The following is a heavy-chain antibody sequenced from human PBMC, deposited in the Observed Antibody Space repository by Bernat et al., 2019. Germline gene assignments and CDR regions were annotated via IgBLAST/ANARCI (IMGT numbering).Heavy chain of an antibody. CDR3: ATEGERMTTSSAFDI. Sequence: QVQLVESGGGVVQPGRSLRLSCAASGFTFSSYVMHWVRQAPDKGLEWVAVVSYDGNNKYYADSVRGRFSSSRDNSKNTLYLQMNSLRAEDTAVYYCATEGERMTTSSAFDIWGQGTVVTVSS. J-gene: IGHJ3*02. V-gene: IGHV3-30*01. CDR2: VSYDGNNK. D-gene: IGHD4-11*01. CDR1: GFTFSSYV.